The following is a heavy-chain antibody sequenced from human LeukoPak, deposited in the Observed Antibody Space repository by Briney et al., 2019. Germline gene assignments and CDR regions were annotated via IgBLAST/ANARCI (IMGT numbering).Heavy chain of an antibody. Sequence: AASVKVSCKTSGYIFSHFFFHWVRQAPGQALEWMGWINPYSGGTNYAPKFQGRFTMTRDISSSTAYMELRSLTSDDTAVYYCARVTVYYDSSPLLGFWGQGTLVTVSS. V-gene: IGHV1-2*02. CDR3: ARVTVYYDSSPLLGF. CDR2: INPYSGGT. J-gene: IGHJ4*02. D-gene: IGHD3-22*01. CDR1: GYIFSHFF.